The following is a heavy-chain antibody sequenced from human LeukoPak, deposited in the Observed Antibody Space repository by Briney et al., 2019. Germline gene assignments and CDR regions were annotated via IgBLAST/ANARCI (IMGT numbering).Heavy chain of an antibody. D-gene: IGHD2-2*03. CDR3: VGQGNGYCTSDNCLFSFDF. Sequence: SETLSLTCTVSGDSISTSSYFWAWIRQSPGKGLQWIASIYYTGNTYYNPSFQSRVSISEDTSKNQFSLWLSSVTAADTAVYYCVGQGNGYCTSDNCLFSFDFWGQGSLVTVSS. J-gene: IGHJ4*02. CDR2: IYYTGNT. V-gene: IGHV4-39*01. CDR1: GDSISTSSYF.